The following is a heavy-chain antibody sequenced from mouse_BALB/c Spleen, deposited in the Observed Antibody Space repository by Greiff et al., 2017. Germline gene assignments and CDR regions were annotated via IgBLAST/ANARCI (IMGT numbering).Heavy chain of an antibody. CDR2: ISSGGGST. D-gene: IGHD1-1*01. J-gene: IGHJ2*01. Sequence: EVQRVESGGGLVKPGGSLKLSCAASGFAFSSYDMSWVRQTPEKRLEWVAYISSGGGSTYYPDTVKGRFTISRDNAKNTLYLQMSSLKSEDTAMYYCARHRRADYYGSSYGFDYWGQGTTLTVSS. V-gene: IGHV5-12-1*01. CDR3: ARHRRADYYGSSYGFDY. CDR1: GFAFSSYD.